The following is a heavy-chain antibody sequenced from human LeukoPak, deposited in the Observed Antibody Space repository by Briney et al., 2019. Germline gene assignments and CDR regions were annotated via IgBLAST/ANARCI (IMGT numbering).Heavy chain of an antibody. CDR1: GGSFSGYY. Sequence: SSETLSLTCAVYGGSFSGYYWSWIRQPPGKGLEWIGEINHSGSTNYNPSLKSRVTISVDTSKNQFSLKLSSVTAADTAVYYCARGPEIAAAGLDYWGQGTQVTVSS. CDR3: ARGPEIAAAGLDY. V-gene: IGHV4-34*01. D-gene: IGHD6-13*01. CDR2: INHSGST. J-gene: IGHJ4*02.